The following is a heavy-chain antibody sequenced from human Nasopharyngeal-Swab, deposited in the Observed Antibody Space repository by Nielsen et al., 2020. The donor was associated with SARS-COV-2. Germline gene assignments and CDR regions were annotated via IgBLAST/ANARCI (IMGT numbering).Heavy chain of an antibody. Sequence: WVRQAPGQGLEWMGLINPSGGSTSYAQKFQGRVTMTRDTSTSTVYMELSSLRSEDTAVYYCARDYDFWSGYYTGGAFDIWGQGTMVTVSS. CDR3: ARDYDFWSGYYTGGAFDI. J-gene: IGHJ3*02. D-gene: IGHD3-3*01. V-gene: IGHV1-46*01. CDR2: INPSGGST.